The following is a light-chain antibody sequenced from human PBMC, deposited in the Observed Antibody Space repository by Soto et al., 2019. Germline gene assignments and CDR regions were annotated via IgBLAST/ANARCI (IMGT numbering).Light chain of an antibody. CDR2: EVS. CDR3: SSYTTSSTRV. J-gene: IGLJ2*01. Sequence: QSALTQPASVSGSPGQSITISCTGTSSDVGGYHSVSWYQQHPGIAPKLMTYEVSNRPSGVSNRFSGSKSGNTASLTISGLQAEDEADYYCSSYTTSSTRVFGGGTKVTVL. V-gene: IGLV2-14*01. CDR1: SSDVGGYHS.